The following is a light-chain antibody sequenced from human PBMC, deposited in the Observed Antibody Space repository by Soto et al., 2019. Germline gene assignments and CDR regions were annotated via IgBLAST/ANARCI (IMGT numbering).Light chain of an antibody. CDR1: QSVSSNY. V-gene: IGKV3-20*01. CDR3: QQYGKLPIT. Sequence: EIVLTQSPGTLSLSPGERATLSCRASQSVSSNYLAWYQQKPGQAPRLLIYGASNRATGIPDRFSGSGSGTDFTLTISSLEPEDFAVYYCQQYGKLPITFGQGTKVDI. J-gene: IGKJ1*01. CDR2: GAS.